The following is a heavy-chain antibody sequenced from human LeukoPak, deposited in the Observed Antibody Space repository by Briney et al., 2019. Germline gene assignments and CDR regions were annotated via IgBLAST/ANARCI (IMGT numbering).Heavy chain of an antibody. Sequence: ASVKVSCKASGGTFSSYAISWVRQAPGQGLEWMGRIIPIFGTANYAQKFQGRVTITTDESTSTAYMELSSLRSEDTAVYCCARDMAVAETGSDYWGQGTLVTVSS. CDR1: GGTFSSYA. J-gene: IGHJ4*02. CDR3: ARDMAVAETGSDY. CDR2: IIPIFGTA. V-gene: IGHV1-69*05. D-gene: IGHD6-19*01.